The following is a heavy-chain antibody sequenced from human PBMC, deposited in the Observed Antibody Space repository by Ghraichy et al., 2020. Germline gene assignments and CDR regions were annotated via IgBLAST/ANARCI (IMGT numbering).Heavy chain of an antibody. D-gene: IGHD5-24*01. CDR1: GGSISSYY. Sequence: SETLSLTCTVSGGSISSYYWSWIRQPPGKGLEWIGYIYYSGSTNYNPSLKSRVTISVDTSKNQFSLKLSSVTAADTAVYYCASGPRRDGYNRFDYWGQGTLVTVSS. CDR2: IYYSGST. J-gene: IGHJ4*02. V-gene: IGHV4-59*01. CDR3: ASGPRRDGYNRFDY.